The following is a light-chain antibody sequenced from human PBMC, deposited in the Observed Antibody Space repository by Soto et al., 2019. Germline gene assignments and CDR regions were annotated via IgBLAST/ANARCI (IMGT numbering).Light chain of an antibody. CDR1: QSLDRW. CDR3: QQYHSFST. V-gene: IGKV1-5*03. CDR2: KTS. J-gene: IGKJ1*01. Sequence: DIQMTQSPSTLSASVEDRVTITCRASQSLDRWLAWYQQKPGKPPKLLIYKTSILEFGVPSRFSGSGSGTLFTLTISSLQPDDFATYYCQQYHSFSTFGQGTKVEIK.